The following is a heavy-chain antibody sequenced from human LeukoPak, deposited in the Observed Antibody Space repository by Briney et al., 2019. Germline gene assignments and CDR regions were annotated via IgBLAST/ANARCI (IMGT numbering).Heavy chain of an antibody. D-gene: IGHD5-24*01. Sequence: SETLSLTCAVYGGSFNGYYWNWIRQPPGKGLEWIGEINHSGNTNYNPSLKSRVTISVDTSKNQFSLKLRSVTAADTAVYYCAREDAEQMDNSFDIWGQGTMVTVSS. V-gene: IGHV4-34*01. J-gene: IGHJ3*02. CDR3: AREDAEQMDNSFDI. CDR2: INHSGNT. CDR1: GGSFNGYY.